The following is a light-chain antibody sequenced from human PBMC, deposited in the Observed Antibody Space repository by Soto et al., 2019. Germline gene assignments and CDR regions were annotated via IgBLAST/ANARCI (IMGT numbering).Light chain of an antibody. CDR1: SSDVGGYKY. V-gene: IGLV2-14*01. CDR2: DVS. J-gene: IGLJ2*01. Sequence: QSVLTQPTSVSGSPGQSITISCTGTSSDVGGYKYVSWYQQHPGKAPKLMICDVSNRPSGVSNRFSGSKSGNTAALTISGLQAEDEADYYCSSYTSSSTVVFGGGTQLTVL. CDR3: SSYTSSSTVV.